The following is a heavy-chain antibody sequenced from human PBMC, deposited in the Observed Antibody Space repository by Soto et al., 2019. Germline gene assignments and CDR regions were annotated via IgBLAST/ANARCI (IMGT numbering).Heavy chain of an antibody. Sequence: QVQLQESGPGLVKPSGTLSLTCAVSGGSISSSNWWTWVRQPPGKGLEWIGEISRSGTTNYKPSLKSRVTISVDKSKNQFSLKLGSVTAADTAMYYCARDSASSGVFTWGQGTMVTVSS. CDR3: ARDSASSGVFT. CDR2: ISRSGTT. D-gene: IGHD6-19*01. CDR1: GGSISSSNW. J-gene: IGHJ3*01. V-gene: IGHV4-4*02.